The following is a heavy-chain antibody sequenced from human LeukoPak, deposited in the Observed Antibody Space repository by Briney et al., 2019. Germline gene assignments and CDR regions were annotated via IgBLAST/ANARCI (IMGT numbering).Heavy chain of an antibody. J-gene: IGHJ4*02. CDR2: IYLSGST. CDR3: ARGARAGYNLEPFDY. V-gene: IGHV4-59*08. CDR1: GGSMSSYY. Sequence: PSETLSFTCTVSGGSMSSYYWSWIRQPPGKGLEWIGYIYLSGSTKYNPSLKSRVTISVDTSKNQFSLKLSSVTAADTAVYYCARGARAGYNLEPFDYWGQGTLVPVSS. D-gene: IGHD5-24*01.